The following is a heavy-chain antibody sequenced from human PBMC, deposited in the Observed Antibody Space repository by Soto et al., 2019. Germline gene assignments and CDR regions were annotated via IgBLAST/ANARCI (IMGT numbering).Heavy chain of an antibody. CDR2: IGGNGFTT. Sequence: EVQMLESGGGLVQPGGSLRLSCAASGFTFSSYSMSWVRQAPGKGLAWVSVIGGNGFTTYYADSVKGRFTISRDNSKNTLYLQMNSLRAEDTAIYYCARHGGLTRAMVDYWGQGTLVTVSS. D-gene: IGHD2-15*01. J-gene: IGHJ4*02. CDR1: GFTFSSYS. CDR3: ARHGGLTRAMVDY. V-gene: IGHV3-23*01.